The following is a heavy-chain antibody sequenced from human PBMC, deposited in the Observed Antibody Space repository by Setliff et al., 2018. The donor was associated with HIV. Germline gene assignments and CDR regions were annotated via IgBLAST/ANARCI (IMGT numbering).Heavy chain of an antibody. J-gene: IGHJ5*02. CDR2: INPNTGVT. D-gene: IGHD2-2*01. CDR3: ARGELGYCSITSCYAGWFDP. CDR1: GYTFTDYY. V-gene: IGHV1-2*02. Sequence: ASVMVSCKASGYTFTDYYIHWVRQAPGQGLEWMGWINPNTGVTTYALKFQGRVTITRDTSISTAYMELSRLRSDDTAVYYCARGELGYCSITSCYAGWFDPWGLGTLVTVSS.